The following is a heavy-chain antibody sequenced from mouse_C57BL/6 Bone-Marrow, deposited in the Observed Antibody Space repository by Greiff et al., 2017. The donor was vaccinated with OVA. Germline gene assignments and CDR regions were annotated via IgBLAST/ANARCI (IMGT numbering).Heavy chain of an antibody. D-gene: IGHD2-5*01. V-gene: IGHV3-6*01. CDR3: ARNAYYSSYDYYAMDY. CDR1: GYSITSGYY. J-gene: IGHJ4*01. Sequence: ESGPGLVKPSQSLSLTCSVTGYSITSGYYWNWIRQFPGNKLEWMGYISYDGSNNYNPSLKNRNTITRDTSRNQFFLKLNSVTTEDTATYYCARNAYYSSYDYYAMDYWGQGTSVTVSS. CDR2: ISYDGSN.